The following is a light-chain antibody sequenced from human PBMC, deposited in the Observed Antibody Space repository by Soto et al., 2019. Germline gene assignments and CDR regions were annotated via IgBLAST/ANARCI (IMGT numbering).Light chain of an antibody. Sequence: DSQMTQSPSTLSASVGDRVTITCRASQTMSTWLAWYQQKPGKTPKLLIYYASSLRSGVPSRFSGSGSGTEFTLTINSLQPDDFATYYCQRYDGYFGQGNKLEIK. CDR3: QRYDGY. CDR1: QTMSTW. CDR2: YAS. V-gene: IGKV1-5*01. J-gene: IGKJ2*01.